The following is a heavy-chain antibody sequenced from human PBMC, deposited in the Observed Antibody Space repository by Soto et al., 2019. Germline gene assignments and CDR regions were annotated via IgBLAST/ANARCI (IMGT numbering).Heavy chain of an antibody. J-gene: IGHJ2*01. CDR1: GFTFSNYA. CDR3: AKLVXAYWYFDL. CDR2: ISDSGGST. Sequence: EVQLLESGGGLVQPGGSLRLSCAASGFTFSNYAMSWVRQAPGKGLEWVSGISDSGGSTYYADSVKGRFTISRDNSKNXXYXXXXXXXXXXXAVYYCAKLVXAYWYFDLWGRGTLVTVSS. V-gene: IGHV3-23*01.